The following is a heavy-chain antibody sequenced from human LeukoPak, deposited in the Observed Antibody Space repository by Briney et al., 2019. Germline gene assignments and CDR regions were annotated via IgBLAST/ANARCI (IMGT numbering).Heavy chain of an antibody. CDR1: GGSISSYY. J-gene: IGHJ5*02. Sequence: SETLSLTCTVSGGSISSYYWSWIRQPPGKGLEWIGYIYYSGSTNYNPSLKSRVTISVDTSKNQFSLKLSSVTAADTAVYYCARGGILVGTWGIWFDPWGQGTLVTVSS. V-gene: IGHV4-59*01. CDR3: ARGGILVGTWGIWFDP. D-gene: IGHD3-16*01. CDR2: IYYSGST.